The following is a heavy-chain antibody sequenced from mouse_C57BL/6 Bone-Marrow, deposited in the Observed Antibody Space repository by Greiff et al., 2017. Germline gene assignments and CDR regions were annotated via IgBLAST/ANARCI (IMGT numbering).Heavy chain of an antibody. CDR2: ISSGGSYT. Sequence: EVMLVESGGDLVKPGGSLKLSCAASGFTFSSYGMSWVRQTPDKRLEWVATISSGGSYTYYPDSVKGRFTISRDNAKNTLYLQMSSLESEDTAMYYCARLAGTYFDYWGQGTTLTVSS. CDR1: GFTFSSYG. V-gene: IGHV5-6*01. CDR3: ARLAGTYFDY. J-gene: IGHJ2*01. D-gene: IGHD4-1*01.